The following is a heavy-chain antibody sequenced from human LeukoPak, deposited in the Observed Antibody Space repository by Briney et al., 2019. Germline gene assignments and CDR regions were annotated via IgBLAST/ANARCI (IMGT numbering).Heavy chain of an antibody. J-gene: IGHJ4*02. D-gene: IGHD3-10*01. Sequence: GASVKVSCKVSGYTLTELSMHWVRQAPGKGLEWMGGFDPEDGETIYAQKFQGRVTMTEDTSTDTAYMELSSLRSEDTAVYYCATPFEPDYGSGSLGFDYWGQGTLVTVSS. V-gene: IGHV1-24*01. CDR3: ATPFEPDYGSGSLGFDY. CDR2: FDPEDGET. CDR1: GYTLTELS.